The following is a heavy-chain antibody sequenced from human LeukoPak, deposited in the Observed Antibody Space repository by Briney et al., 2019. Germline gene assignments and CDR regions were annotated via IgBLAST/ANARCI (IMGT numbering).Heavy chain of an antibody. J-gene: IGHJ5*02. CDR2: INTNTGNP. CDR3: ARRMGDWFDP. CDR1: GYTLTNYA. V-gene: IGHV7-4-1*02. Sequence: ASVKVSCKASGYTLTNYAMNWVRQAPGQGPEWMGRINTNTGNPTYAQGFTGRFVFSLDTSVSTAYLQISSLKAEDTAVYYCARRMGDWFDPWGQGTLVTVSS. D-gene: IGHD3-16*01.